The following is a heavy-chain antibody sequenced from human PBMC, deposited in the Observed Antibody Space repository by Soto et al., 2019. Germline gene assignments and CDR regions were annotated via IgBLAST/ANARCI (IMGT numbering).Heavy chain of an antibody. CDR3: ARDRNSYPFHWFAP. D-gene: IGHD5-18*01. J-gene: IGHJ5*02. CDR1: GFTVSSNY. Sequence: GSLRLSCAASGFTVSSNYMSWVRQAPGKGLEWVSVIYSGGSTYYADSVKGRFTISRDNSKNTLYLQMNSLRAEDTAVYYCARDRNSYPFHWFAPSAQGTLVTVSS. CDR2: IYSGGST. V-gene: IGHV3-53*01.